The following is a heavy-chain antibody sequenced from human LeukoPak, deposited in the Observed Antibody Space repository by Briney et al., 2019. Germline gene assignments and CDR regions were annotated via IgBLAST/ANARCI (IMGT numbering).Heavy chain of an antibody. CDR1: GFTFDDYA. D-gene: IGHD6-13*01. CDR2: ISWNSGSI. J-gene: IGHJ4*02. Sequence: GGSLRLSCAAAGFTFDDYAMHWIRKAPGKVLEWVSGISWNSGSIGYADYVKGRFTISRDNAKNSLYLQMNSLRAEDTALYYCAKDKGYVWQQLAIDYWGQGTLVTVSS. V-gene: IGHV3-9*01. CDR3: AKDKGYVWQQLAIDY.